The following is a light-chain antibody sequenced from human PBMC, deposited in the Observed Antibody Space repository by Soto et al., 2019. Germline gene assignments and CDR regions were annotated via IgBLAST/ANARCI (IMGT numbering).Light chain of an antibody. Sequence: DIQMTQSPSSLSASVGDRVTITCRANQTITRYLNCYQQKPGTAPKLLIYAASSLQEGVPSRFRGRGSGTDFTLTISNLQPEDFAAYSCQQSFSFPVTFGQGTKLEIK. J-gene: IGKJ2*01. V-gene: IGKV1-39*01. CDR2: AAS. CDR3: QQSFSFPVT. CDR1: QTITRY.